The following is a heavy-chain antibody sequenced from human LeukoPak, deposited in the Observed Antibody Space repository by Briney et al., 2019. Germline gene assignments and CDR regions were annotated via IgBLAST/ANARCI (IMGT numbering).Heavy chain of an antibody. CDR1: GGSITIYY. Sequence: PSETLSLTCTVSGGSITIYYWSWIRQPAGKGLEWIGRIYTSGSTNYNPSLKSRVTISVDTSKNQFSLKLSSVTAADTAVYYCARVIDYYDFWSGYYLRAYYYYYYMDVWGKGTTVTVSS. CDR2: IYTSGST. D-gene: IGHD3-3*01. J-gene: IGHJ6*03. V-gene: IGHV4-4*07. CDR3: ARVIDYYDFWSGYYLRAYYYYYYMDV.